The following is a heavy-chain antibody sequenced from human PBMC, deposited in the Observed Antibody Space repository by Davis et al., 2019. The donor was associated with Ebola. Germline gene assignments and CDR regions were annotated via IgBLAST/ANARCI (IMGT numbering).Heavy chain of an antibody. CDR1: GFHLSAYG. CDR3: AGGYGDHCDH. J-gene: IGHJ4*02. Sequence: GESLKISCAGSGFHLSAYGMHWVRQAPGKGLEWLAYIGYDGSAKYNADSVKGRYIISKDDSRNTIYLQINSLTVEDTAIFYCAGGYGDHCDHWGQGTPVTVTS. CDR2: IGYDGSAK. D-gene: IGHD7-27*01. V-gene: IGHV3-33*01.